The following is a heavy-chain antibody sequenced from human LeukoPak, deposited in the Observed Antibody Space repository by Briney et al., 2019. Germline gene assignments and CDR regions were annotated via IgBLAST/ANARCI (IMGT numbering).Heavy chain of an antibody. CDR3: AKKGDTMIVVDAFDI. D-gene: IGHD3-22*01. V-gene: IGHV3-64*01. Sequence: PGGSLRLSCAASGFTFSSYAMHWVRQAPGKGLEYVSAISSNGGSTYYANSVKGRFTISRDNSKNTLYLQMNSLRAEDTAVYYCAKKGDTMIVVDAFDIWGQGTMVTVSS. CDR2: ISSNGGST. J-gene: IGHJ3*02. CDR1: GFTFSSYA.